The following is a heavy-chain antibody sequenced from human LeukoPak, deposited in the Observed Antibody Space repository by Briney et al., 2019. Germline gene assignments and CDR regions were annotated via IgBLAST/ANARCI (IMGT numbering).Heavy chain of an antibody. CDR3: ARTGGSGSYYGDFDI. CDR1: AITVRNIW. Sequence: GRSPTLSCALSAITVRNIWMTWVRHAPGKGLGWVSRINSDGTNTSYADSVKGRFTISRDNAKNSLYLQMSSLSAEDTAVYYCARTGGSGSYYGDFDIDGQGKGVTVSS. J-gene: IGHJ3*02. D-gene: IGHD1-26*01. CDR2: INSDGTNT. V-gene: IGHV3-74*01.